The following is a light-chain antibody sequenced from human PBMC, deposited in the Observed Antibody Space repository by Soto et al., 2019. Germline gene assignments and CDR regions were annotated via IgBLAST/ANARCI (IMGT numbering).Light chain of an antibody. Sequence: DIPMPQSPSSLSASVGDRVTITCRASQSISSYLNWYQQKPGKAPKLLIYAASSLQSGVPSRFSGSGSGTDFTLTISSLQPEDFATYYCQQSYRGFGQGTNVEIK. J-gene: IGKJ1*01. V-gene: IGKV1-39*01. CDR1: QSISSY. CDR2: AAS. CDR3: QQSYRG.